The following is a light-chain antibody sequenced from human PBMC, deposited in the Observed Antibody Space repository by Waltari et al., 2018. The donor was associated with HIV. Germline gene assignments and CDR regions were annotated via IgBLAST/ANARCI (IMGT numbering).Light chain of an antibody. J-gene: IGLJ3*02. CDR3: QVWDSSSGV. CDR1: NMASKN. CDR2: RDN. V-gene: IGLV3-9*01. Sequence: SYELTQPLSVSVALGQTARITCGGNNMASKNVDWYQQKPGQAPVLVIYRDNIRPSGIPERFSGANSGNTTILSIRRAQAYDEGDYYCQVWDSSSGVFGGVTNLTVL.